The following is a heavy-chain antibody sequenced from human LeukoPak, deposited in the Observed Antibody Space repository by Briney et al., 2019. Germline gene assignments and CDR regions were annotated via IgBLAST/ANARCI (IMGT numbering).Heavy chain of an antibody. V-gene: IGHV3-74*01. CDR2: IDYDGINT. CDR1: GSTFSTYW. J-gene: IGHJ4*02. D-gene: IGHD2/OR15-2a*01. CDR3: ARDNIRKDDY. Sequence: GGSLRLSCAASGSTFSTYWMHWVRQTPGKGLVWVSRIDYDGINTNYADSVKGRFTISRDNAKNTLYLQMNSLRAEDTAVYYCARDNIRKDDYWGQGILVTVSS.